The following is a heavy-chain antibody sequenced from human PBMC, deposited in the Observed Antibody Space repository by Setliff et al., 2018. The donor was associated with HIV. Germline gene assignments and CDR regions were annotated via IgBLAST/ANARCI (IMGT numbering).Heavy chain of an antibody. CDR3: VRVDYGDYDFDY. CDR1: GGSISSSSYY. Sequence: SETLSLTCTVSGGSISSSSYYWGWIRQPPGKGLEWIGSIYHSGSTYYNPSLKSRATISVDTTKSQISLKLISVTAADTAVFYCVRVDYGDYDFDYWGQGTLVTVSS. J-gene: IGHJ4*02. V-gene: IGHV4-39*07. CDR2: IYHSGST. D-gene: IGHD4-17*01.